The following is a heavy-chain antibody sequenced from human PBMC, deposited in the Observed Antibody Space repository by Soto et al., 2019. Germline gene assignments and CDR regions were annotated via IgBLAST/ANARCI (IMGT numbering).Heavy chain of an antibody. Sequence: QITLKESGPTLVKPTQTLTLTRTFSGFSLSTSGVGVGWIRQPPGKALEWLALIYWDDDKRYSPSLKSRLTITKDTSKNQVVLTMTNMDPVDTATYYCAHRRSYCSGGSCYSGFDYWGQGTLVTVSS. V-gene: IGHV2-5*02. CDR3: AHRRSYCSGGSCYSGFDY. CDR1: GFSLSTSGVG. D-gene: IGHD2-15*01. CDR2: IYWDDDK. J-gene: IGHJ4*02.